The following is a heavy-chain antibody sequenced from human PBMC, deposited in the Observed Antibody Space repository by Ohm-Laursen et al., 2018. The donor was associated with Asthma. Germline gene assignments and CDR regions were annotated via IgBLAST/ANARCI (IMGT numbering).Heavy chain of an antibody. CDR3: ASLYYFDY. CDR1: GGSFSGYY. Sequence: TLSLTCAVYGGSFSGYYWSWIRQPPGKGLEWIGEINHSGSTNYNPSLKSRVTISVDTSKNQFSLKLSSVTAADTDVYYCASLYYFDYWGQGTLVTVSS. CDR2: INHSGST. D-gene: IGHD2/OR15-2a*01. J-gene: IGHJ4*02. V-gene: IGHV4-34*01.